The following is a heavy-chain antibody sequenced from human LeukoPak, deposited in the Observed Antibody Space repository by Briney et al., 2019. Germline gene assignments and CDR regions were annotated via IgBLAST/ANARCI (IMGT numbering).Heavy chain of an antibody. CDR1: GGTFSSYA. Sequence: SVKVSCKASGGTFSSYAISWVRQAPGQGLEWMGRIIPILGIANYAQKFQGRVTITADKSTSTAYMELSSLRSEDTAVYYCARSPFVRGFDYWGQGTLVTVSS. J-gene: IGHJ4*02. V-gene: IGHV1-69*04. D-gene: IGHD3-10*01. CDR3: ARSPFVRGFDY. CDR2: IIPILGIA.